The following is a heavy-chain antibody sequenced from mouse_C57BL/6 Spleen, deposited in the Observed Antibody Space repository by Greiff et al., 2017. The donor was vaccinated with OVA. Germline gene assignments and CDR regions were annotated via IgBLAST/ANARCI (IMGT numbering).Heavy chain of an antibody. CDR2: INPSSGYT. V-gene: IGHV1-4*01. J-gene: IGHJ2*01. CDR1: GYTFTSYT. D-gene: IGHD1-1*02. CDR3: ARSAYGPFDY. Sequence: VQLQQSGAELARPGASVKMSCKASGYTFTSYTMHWVKQRPGQGLEWIGYINPSSGYTKYNQKFKDKATLTADKSSSTAYMQLSSLTSEDSAVYDCARSAYGPFDYWGQGTTLTVSS.